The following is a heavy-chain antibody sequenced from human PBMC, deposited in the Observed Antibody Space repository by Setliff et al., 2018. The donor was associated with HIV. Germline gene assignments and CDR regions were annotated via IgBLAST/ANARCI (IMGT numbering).Heavy chain of an antibody. CDR2: INTNTGNP. J-gene: IGHJ4*02. V-gene: IGHV7-4-1*02. D-gene: IGHD3-16*02. Sequence: ASVKVSCKASGYTFSSNALNWVRQAPGQGLEWMGWINTNTGNPTYAQDFTGRFVFSLDTSVNTAYLEISGLKIEDTAVYFCAREFLLGDLSFPANWGQGTLVTVSS. CDR1: GYTFSSNA. CDR3: AREFLLGDLSFPAN.